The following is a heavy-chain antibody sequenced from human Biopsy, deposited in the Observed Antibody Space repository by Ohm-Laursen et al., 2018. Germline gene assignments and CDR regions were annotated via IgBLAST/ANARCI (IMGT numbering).Heavy chain of an antibody. V-gene: IGHV1-2*02. CDR2: IDTINGGA. Sequence: SSVKVSCKASGYTFTDYYVHWVRQAPGHGLEWMGWIDTINGGARYAQKFQGRVTMTRDTCISTAYMELSRLTSDDTDVYFCAGELDPWGQGTLVTVSS. CDR1: GYTFTDYY. CDR3: AGELDP. J-gene: IGHJ5*02.